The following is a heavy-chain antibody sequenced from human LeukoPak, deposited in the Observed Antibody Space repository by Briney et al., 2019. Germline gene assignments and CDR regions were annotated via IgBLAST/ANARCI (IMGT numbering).Heavy chain of an antibody. V-gene: IGHV4-31*03. J-gene: IGHJ6*02. CDR3: ARVLYYYYGMDV. CDR1: GGSISSGDYY. CDR2: IYYSGST. Sequence: SETLSLTCTVSGGSISSGDYYWSWIRQHPGKGLEWIGYIYYSGSTYYNPSLKSRVTISVDTSKNQFSLKLSSVTAADTAVYYCARVLYYYYGMDVWGQGTTVTVSS.